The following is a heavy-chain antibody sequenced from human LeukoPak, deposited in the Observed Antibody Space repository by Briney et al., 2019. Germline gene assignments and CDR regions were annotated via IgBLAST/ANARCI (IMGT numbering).Heavy chain of an antibody. D-gene: IGHD5-18*01. CDR2: IYYSGST. J-gene: IGHJ4*02. V-gene: IGHV4-59*01. CDR3: ARIRGYSYGFEN. CDR1: GGSISSYY. Sequence: SETLSLTCTVSGGSISSYYWSWIRQPPGKGLEWIGYIYYSGSTNYNPSLKSRVTISVDTSKSQFSLKLSSVTAADTAVYYCARIRGYSYGFENWGQGTLVTVSS.